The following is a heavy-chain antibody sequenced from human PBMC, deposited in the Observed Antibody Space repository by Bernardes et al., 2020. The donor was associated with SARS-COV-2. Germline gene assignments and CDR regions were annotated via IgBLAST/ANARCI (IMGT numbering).Heavy chain of an antibody. CDR3: ARLKAVTGMSDYFDS. Sequence: SETLSLTCTVSGCSVSSSYWSWFRQPPGKGLEWFGYIYYSRSSNYNPSLKSRLTISVDTTKNQFPLKLISVTAADTAVYYCARLKAVTGMSDYFDSWGQGTLVTVSS. CDR2: IYYSRSS. J-gene: IGHJ4*02. V-gene: IGHV4-59*08. D-gene: IGHD6-19*01. CDR1: GCSVSSSY.